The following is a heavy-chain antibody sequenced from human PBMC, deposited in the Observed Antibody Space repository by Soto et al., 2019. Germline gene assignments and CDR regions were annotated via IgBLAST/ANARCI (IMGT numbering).Heavy chain of an antibody. Sequence: SETLSLTCTVSGGSISSGGYYWSWIRQHPGKGLEWIGYIYYSGSTYYNPSLKSRVTISVDTSKNQFSLKLSSVTAADTAVYYCARAPCGGDCYNPPYYFDYWGQGTRVTVAS. D-gene: IGHD2-21*02. J-gene: IGHJ4*02. CDR1: GGSISSGGYY. CDR3: ARAPCGGDCYNPPYYFDY. CDR2: IYYSGST. V-gene: IGHV4-31*03.